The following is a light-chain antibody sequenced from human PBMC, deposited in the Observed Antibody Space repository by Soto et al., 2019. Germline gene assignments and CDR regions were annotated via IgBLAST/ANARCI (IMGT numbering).Light chain of an antibody. V-gene: IGKV1-5*03. CDR1: QSISNW. CDR3: QQYNNYSWT. Sequence: DIQMTQSPSTLSASVGDRVTITCRASQSISNWLAWYQQKPGKAPKLLIYKASNLESGVPSRFSGSGSGTEFTLTISSLQPDDFATSYCQQYNNYSWTFGQGTKVEIK. J-gene: IGKJ1*01. CDR2: KAS.